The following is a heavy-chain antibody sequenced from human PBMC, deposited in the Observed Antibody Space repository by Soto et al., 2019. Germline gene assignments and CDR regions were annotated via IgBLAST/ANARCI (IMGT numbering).Heavy chain of an antibody. CDR1: GGSISSGDYY. J-gene: IGHJ6*02. D-gene: IGHD5-18*01. CDR2: IYYSGST. Sequence: PSEPLSLTCTVSGGSISSGDYYWSWIRQPPGKGLEWIGYIYYSGSTYYNLSLKSRVTISVDTSKNQFSLKLSSVTAADTAVYYCARDPRGYSYGYEDQTYYGMDVWGQGTTVTVS. CDR3: ARDPRGYSYGYEDQTYYGMDV. V-gene: IGHV4-30-4*01.